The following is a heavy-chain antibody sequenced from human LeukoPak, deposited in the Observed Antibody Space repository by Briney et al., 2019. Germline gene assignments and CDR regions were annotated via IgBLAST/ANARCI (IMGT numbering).Heavy chain of an antibody. Sequence: ASVKVSCKASGYTFTNYDINWVRQATGQGLEWMGWLHPNSGTAGYAQNFQGRVTITGDTSMSTAYMELSSLRSEDTAVYYCASWVGTGLEPPTSYYYYYMDVWGKGTTVTVSS. J-gene: IGHJ6*03. D-gene: IGHD2-21*02. CDR3: ASWVGTGLEPPTSYYYYYMDV. CDR1: GYTFTNYD. V-gene: IGHV1-8*03. CDR2: LHPNSGTA.